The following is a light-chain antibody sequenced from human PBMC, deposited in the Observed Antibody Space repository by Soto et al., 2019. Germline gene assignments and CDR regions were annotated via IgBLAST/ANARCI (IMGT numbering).Light chain of an antibody. CDR3: QKSKRAWRT. CDR2: AAS. Sequence: DIQMTQSPSSLSASGGERVTITCRASQGISNYLAWYQQKPGKVPKLLIYAASTLQSAVPSQISGSGSRTDITLTISSSQTEDVQPYQCQKSKRAWRTFGG. CDR1: QGISNY. V-gene: IGKV1-27*01. J-gene: IGKJ4*01.